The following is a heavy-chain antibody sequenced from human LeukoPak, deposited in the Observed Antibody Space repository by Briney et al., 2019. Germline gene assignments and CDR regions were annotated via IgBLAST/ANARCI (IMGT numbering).Heavy chain of an antibody. V-gene: IGHV3-23*01. CDR2: ISGSGGRT. D-gene: IGHD1-26*01. CDR1: GFTFSSYA. J-gene: IGHJ3*02. Sequence: GGSLRLSCAASGFTFSSYAMSWVRQAPGKGLEWVSSISGSGGRTYYADSVKGRFTMSRDNSKNTLYLQMNSLRAEDTAVYYCAKEADPWELPLGFAAFDIWGQGTMVTVSS. CDR3: AKEADPWELPLGFAAFDI.